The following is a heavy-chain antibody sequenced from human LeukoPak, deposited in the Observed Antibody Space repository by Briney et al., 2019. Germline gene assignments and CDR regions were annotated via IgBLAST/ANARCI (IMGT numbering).Heavy chain of an antibody. V-gene: IGHV4-34*01. D-gene: IGHD3-9*01. J-gene: IGHJ4*02. CDR1: GGSFSGYY. CDR2: INHSGST. CDR3: ERRTAYDILTGYYNERYFDY. Sequence: PSETLSLTCAVYGGSFSGYYWNWIRQPPGKGLKWIGEINHSGSTNYNPSLKSRVTISVDTSKNDFSLKLSSVTAADTAVYYFERRTAYDILTGYYNERYFDYWGQRTLVTVSS.